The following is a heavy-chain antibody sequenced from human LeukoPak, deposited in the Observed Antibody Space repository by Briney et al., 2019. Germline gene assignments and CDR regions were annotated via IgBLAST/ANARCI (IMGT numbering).Heavy chain of an antibody. D-gene: IGHD1-14*01. J-gene: IGHJ2*01. V-gene: IGHV3-23*01. CDR3: VQLLDDNPLRWYFGL. CDR1: GFTFSDYP. CDR2: ISDSGDTT. Sequence: GGSLRLSCTASGFTFSDYPMSWVRQAPGKGLKWVSSISDSGDTTYYAASVKGLFTISRDNSKNTVDLQMSILRAEATAVYYCVQLLDDNPLRWYFGLWGRGTLVTVSS.